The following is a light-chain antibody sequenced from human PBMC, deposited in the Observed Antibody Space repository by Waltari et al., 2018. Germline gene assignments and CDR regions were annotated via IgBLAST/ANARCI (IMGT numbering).Light chain of an antibody. CDR3: QQSYTTPRT. CDR2: AAS. Sequence: DIQMTQSPSSLSASVGDRVTITCRASQSVSNYFNWYQQKSGKAPKLLIYAASSLQSGVPARFSGSGSWTDFTLTISSLQPEDFATYYCQQSYTTPRTFGQGTKVEIK. V-gene: IGKV1-39*01. CDR1: QSVSNY. J-gene: IGKJ1*01.